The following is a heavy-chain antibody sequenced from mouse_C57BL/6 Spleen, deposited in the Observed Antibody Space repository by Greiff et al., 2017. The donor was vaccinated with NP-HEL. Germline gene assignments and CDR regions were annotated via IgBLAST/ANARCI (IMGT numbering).Heavy chain of an antibody. D-gene: IGHD3-2*02. V-gene: IGHV1-54*01. CDR1: GYAFTNYL. Sequence: QVQLQQSGAELVRPGTSVKVSCKASGYAFTNYLIEWVKQRPGQGLEWIGVINPGSGGTNYNEKFKGKATLTADKSSSTAYMQLSSLTSEDSAVYFCARGSSGLYFDYWGQGTTLTVSS. CDR3: ARGSSGLYFDY. CDR2: INPGSGGT. J-gene: IGHJ2*01.